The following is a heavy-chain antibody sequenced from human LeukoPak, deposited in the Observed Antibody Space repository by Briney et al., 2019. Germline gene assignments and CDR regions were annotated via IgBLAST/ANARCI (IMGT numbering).Heavy chain of an antibody. D-gene: IGHD5-18*01. CDR3: ARDRGQLWFLA. CDR2: ISAYNGNT. V-gene: IGHV1-18*01. Sequence: ASVKVSCKASGDTFTNYGVSWVRQAPGQGLEWMGWISAYNGNTNYAQKLQGRVTMTTDTSTSTAYMELRSLRSDDTAVYYCARDRGQLWFLAWGQGTLVTVSS. CDR1: GDTFTNYG. J-gene: IGHJ4*02.